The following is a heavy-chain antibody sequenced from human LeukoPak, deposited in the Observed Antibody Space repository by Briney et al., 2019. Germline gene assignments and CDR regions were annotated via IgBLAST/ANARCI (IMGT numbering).Heavy chain of an antibody. CDR2: ISYDGSNK. CDR3: ARGITMIVVVMYY. D-gene: IGHD3-22*01. Sequence: QAGGSLRLSCAASGFTFSSYAMHWVRQAPGKGLEWVAVISYDGSNKYYADSVKGRFTISRDNSKNTLYLQMNSLRAEDTAVYYCARGITMIVVVMYYWGQGTLVTVSS. V-gene: IGHV3-30-3*01. CDR1: GFTFSSYA. J-gene: IGHJ4*02.